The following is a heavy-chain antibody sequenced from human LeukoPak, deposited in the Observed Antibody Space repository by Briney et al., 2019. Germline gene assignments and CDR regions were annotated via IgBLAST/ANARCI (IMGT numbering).Heavy chain of an antibody. J-gene: IGHJ5*02. CDR3: ARVPLLRGDEVFNWFDP. Sequence: ASVKVSFKAAGYTFTRYDINWGGQATGQGVGGMGWMNPKSGNTGHAQKFQGRVTITTDESTSTAYMELSSLRSEDTAVYYCARVPLLRGDEVFNWFDPWGQGTLVTVSS. D-gene: IGHD1-26*01. V-gene: IGHV1-8*03. CDR2: MNPKSGNT. CDR1: GYTFTRYD.